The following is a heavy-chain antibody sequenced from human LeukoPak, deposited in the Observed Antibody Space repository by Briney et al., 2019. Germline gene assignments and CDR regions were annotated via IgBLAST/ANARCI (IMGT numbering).Heavy chain of an antibody. CDR2: INPDESDK. D-gene: IGHD3-10*02. CDR3: ARDRVATIFTYHPMFDS. J-gene: IGHJ6*04. V-gene: IGHV3-74*01. Sequence: GGSLRLSCAASGFTFSSYWMSWVRQAPGKGLEWVSRINPDESDKAYADSVKGRFTISRDNAKSTLYLQMNSLRVEDTAVYYCARDRVATIFTYHPMFDSWGKGTTVTVSS. CDR1: GFTFSSYW.